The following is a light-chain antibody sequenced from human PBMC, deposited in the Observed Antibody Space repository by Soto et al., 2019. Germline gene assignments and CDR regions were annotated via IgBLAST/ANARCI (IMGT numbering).Light chain of an antibody. J-gene: IGKJ4*01. CDR2: KAS. CDR3: QQRSNWPLT. CDR1: QTISSW. Sequence: DIQMTQSPSSLSASLGDRVTITCRASQTISSWLAWYQQKPGKAPKLLIYKASTLKSGVPSRFSGSGSGTDFTLTISSLEPADFAVYYCQQRSNWPLTFGGGTKVDI. V-gene: IGKV1-5*03.